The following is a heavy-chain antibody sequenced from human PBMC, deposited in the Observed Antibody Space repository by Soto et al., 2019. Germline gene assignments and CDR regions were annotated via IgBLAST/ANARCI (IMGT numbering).Heavy chain of an antibody. J-gene: IGHJ4*02. CDR1: GGSFSGYY. CDR3: ARGPRGIAVNYFGY. D-gene: IGHD6-19*01. CDR2: INHSGST. V-gene: IGHV4-34*01. Sequence: SETLSLTCAVYGGSFSGYYWSWIRQPPGKGLEWIGEINHSGSTNYNPSLKSRVTISVDTSKNQFSLKLSSVTAADTAVYYCARGPRGIAVNYFGYWGQGTLVTVSS.